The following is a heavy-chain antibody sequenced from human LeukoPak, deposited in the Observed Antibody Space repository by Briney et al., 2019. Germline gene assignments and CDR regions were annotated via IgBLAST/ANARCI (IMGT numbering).Heavy chain of an antibody. D-gene: IGHD2-15*01. CDR1: GFSFSSWW. CDR3: VREDRSCYYY. V-gene: IGHV3-7*03. CDR2: IKQDGNEK. J-gene: IGHJ4*02. Sequence: PGGSLRLSCAASGFSFSSWWMSWVRQAPGKGLEWVANIKQDGNEKFYADSVKGRFTISGDNDKNSLYLQMNSLRLEDTAVYYCVREDRSCYYYWGQGTLVTVSS.